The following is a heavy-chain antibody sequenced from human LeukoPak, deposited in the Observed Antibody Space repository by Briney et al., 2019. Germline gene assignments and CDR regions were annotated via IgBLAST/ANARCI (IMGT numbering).Heavy chain of an antibody. D-gene: IGHD6-19*01. J-gene: IGHJ3*02. CDR3: VRARPTSGWSRDAFDI. V-gene: IGHV3-13*01. CDR2: FGTAADT. Sequence: GGSLRLSCEGSGFNLTNYDMHWVRQGTGKGLEWVSVFGTAADTYYVDSVEGRFTISRENAKNSLYLQMNSLRAEDTAVYYCVRARPTSGWSRDAFDIWGQGTMVFVST. CDR1: GFNLTNYD.